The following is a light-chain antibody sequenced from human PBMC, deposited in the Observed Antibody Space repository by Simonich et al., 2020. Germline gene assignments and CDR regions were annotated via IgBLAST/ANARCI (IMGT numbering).Light chain of an antibody. Sequence: DIQMTQSPSTLSASVGDRVTITCRASQRISSWLAWYQQKPGKAPTLLIYKASSLERGVPSRFSGSGSGTEFTLTISSLQPDDFATYYCQQYNSYSPWTFGQGTKVEIK. CDR2: KAS. CDR3: QQYNSYSPWT. CDR1: QRISSW. J-gene: IGKJ1*01. V-gene: IGKV1-5*03.